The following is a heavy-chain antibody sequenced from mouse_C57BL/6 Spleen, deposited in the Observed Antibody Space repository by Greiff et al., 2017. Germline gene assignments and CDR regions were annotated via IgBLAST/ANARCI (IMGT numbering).Heavy chain of an antibody. CDR2: IHPNSGST. Sequence: QVQLQQSGAELVKPGASVKLSCKASGYTFTSYWMNWVKQRPGQGLEWIGMIHPNSGSTNYNEKFKSKATLTVDKSSSTAYMQLSSLTSEDSAVYYCARGRAPWYVDDWGTGTTVTVSS. V-gene: IGHV1-64*01. CDR3: ARGRAPWYVDD. CDR1: GYTFTSYW. D-gene: IGHD3-1*01. J-gene: IGHJ1*03.